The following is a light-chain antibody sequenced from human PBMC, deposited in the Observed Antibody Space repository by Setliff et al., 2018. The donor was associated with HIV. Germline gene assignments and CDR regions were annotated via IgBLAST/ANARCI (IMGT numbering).Light chain of an antibody. CDR3: AAWDDSLNGFYV. Sequence: QSALTQPPSASGTPGQRVTISCSGSSSNIGSNTVNWYQQLPGTAPKLLIYRNNQRPSGVPDRFSGSKSGTSASLAISGLQPEDEADYYCAAWDDSLNGFYVFGTGTKVTVL. V-gene: IGLV1-44*01. J-gene: IGLJ1*01. CDR1: SSNIGSNT. CDR2: RNN.